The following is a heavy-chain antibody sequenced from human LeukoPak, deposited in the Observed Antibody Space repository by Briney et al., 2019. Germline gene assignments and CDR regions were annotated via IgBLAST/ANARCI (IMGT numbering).Heavy chain of an antibody. J-gene: IGHJ4*02. V-gene: IGHV1-69*06. D-gene: IGHD1-26*01. CDR2: IIPIFGTA. Sequence: GASVKVSCKASGGTFSSYAISWVRQAPGQGLEWMGGIIPIFGTANYAQKFQGRVTITADKSTSTAYMELSSLRSEDTAVYYCARGKWELPDDYWGQGTLVTVSS. CDR1: GGTFSSYA. CDR3: ARGKWELPDDY.